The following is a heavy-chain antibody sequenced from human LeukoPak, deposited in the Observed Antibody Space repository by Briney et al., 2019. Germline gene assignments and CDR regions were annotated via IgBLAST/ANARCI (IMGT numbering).Heavy chain of an antibody. J-gene: IGHJ5*02. CDR1: GGSISSYY. CDR3: ARSHYDFWSGNNWFDP. V-gene: IGHV4-59*01. Sequence: SETLSLTCTVSGGSISSYYWSWIRQPPGKGLEWIGYIYYSGSTNYNPSLKRRVTISVDTSKNQFSLKLSSVTAADTAVYYCARSHYDFWSGNNWFDPWGQGTLVTVSS. CDR2: IYYSGST. D-gene: IGHD3-3*01.